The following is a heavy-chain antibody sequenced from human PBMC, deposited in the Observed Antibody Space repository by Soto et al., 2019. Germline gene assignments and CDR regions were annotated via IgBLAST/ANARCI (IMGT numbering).Heavy chain of an antibody. J-gene: IGHJ4*02. Sequence: PGGSLRLSCAASGLTFSSYAMSWVRQAPGKGLEWVSAISGSGGSTYYADSVKGRFTISRDNPKNTLYLQMNSLRAEDTTVYYCAKGSGYYRDYWGQGTLVTVSS. CDR3: AKGSGYYRDY. CDR2: ISGSGGST. D-gene: IGHD3-22*01. V-gene: IGHV3-23*01. CDR1: GLTFSSYA.